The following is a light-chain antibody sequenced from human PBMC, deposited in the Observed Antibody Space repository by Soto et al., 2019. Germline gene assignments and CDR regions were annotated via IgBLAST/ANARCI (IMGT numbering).Light chain of an antibody. CDR3: QAWDSSTGVV. J-gene: IGLJ2*01. V-gene: IGLV3-1*01. CDR2: QDS. CDR1: KLGDKY. Sequence: SYELTQPPSVSVSPGQTASITCSGDKLGDKYACWYQQKPGQSPVLVIYQDSKRPSGIPERFSGSNSGNTATLTISGTQAMDEADYYCQAWDSSTGVVFGRGTKVTVL.